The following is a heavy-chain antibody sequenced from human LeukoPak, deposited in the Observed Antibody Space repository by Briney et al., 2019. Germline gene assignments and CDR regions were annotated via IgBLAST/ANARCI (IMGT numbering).Heavy chain of an antibody. Sequence: GEPLKISCKGSGYSFTSYWIGWVRQMPGKGLEWMGIIYPGDSDTRYSPSFQGQVTISADKSISTAYLQWSSLKASDTAMYYCARLPYGSGSYYDAFDIWGQGTMVTVSS. CDR1: GYSFTSYW. CDR3: ARLPYGSGSYYDAFDI. V-gene: IGHV5-51*01. D-gene: IGHD3-10*01. CDR2: IYPGDSDT. J-gene: IGHJ3*02.